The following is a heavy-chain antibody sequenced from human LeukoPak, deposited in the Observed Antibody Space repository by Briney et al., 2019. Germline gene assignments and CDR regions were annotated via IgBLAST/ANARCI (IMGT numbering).Heavy chain of an antibody. V-gene: IGHV1-69*11. CDR2: IIPILDTT. D-gene: IGHD3-10*01. CDR3: AGGSFSRRAGITMVRGAITY. CDR1: GGTLSNYA. J-gene: IGHJ4*02. Sequence: SVKVSCKASGGTLSNYAINWVRQAPGQGLEWMGRIIPILDTTNYAQKFQSRVTIITDESTSTAYMELITLRSGDTAVYYCAGGSFSRRAGITMVRGAITYWGQGTLVTVSS.